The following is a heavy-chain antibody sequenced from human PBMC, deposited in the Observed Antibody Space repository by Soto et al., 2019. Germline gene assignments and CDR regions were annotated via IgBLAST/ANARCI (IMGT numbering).Heavy chain of an antibody. CDR3: ARSMVRGHAFDI. J-gene: IGHJ3*02. CDR2: INSYSGGT. CDR1: GYTFTGYY. V-gene: IGHV1-2*02. D-gene: IGHD3-10*01. Sequence: QVQLVQSGAEVKKPGASVKVSCKASGYTFTGYYMHWVRQAPGQGLEWMGWINSYSGGTNYAQKFQGRVTITADESTSTAYMELSSLRSEDTAVYYCARSMVRGHAFDIWGQGTMVTVSS.